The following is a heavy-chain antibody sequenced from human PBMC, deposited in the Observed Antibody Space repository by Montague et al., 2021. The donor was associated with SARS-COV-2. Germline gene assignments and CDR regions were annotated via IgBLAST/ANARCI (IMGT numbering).Heavy chain of an antibody. CDR3: ARHPSYSSGWYDWFDP. CDR1: GGSISSYY. D-gene: IGHD6-19*01. J-gene: IGHJ5*02. Sequence: SETLSLTCTVSGGSISSYYWSWIRQPPGKGLEWIGYIFYSGNTXXXPSXXXRVTMSIDTSKNQFSLKLRSVTAADTAVYYCARHPSYSSGWYDWFDPWGQGTLVTVSS. CDR2: IFYSGNT. V-gene: IGHV4-59*08.